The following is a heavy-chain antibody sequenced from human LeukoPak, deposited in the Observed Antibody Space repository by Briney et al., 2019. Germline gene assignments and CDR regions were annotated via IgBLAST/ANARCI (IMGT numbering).Heavy chain of an antibody. J-gene: IGHJ5*02. CDR2: ISYDGSNK. V-gene: IGHV3-30*18. Sequence: GGSLRLSCAASGFTFSSYGMHWVRQAPGKGLEWVAVISYDGSNKYYADSVKGRFTISRDNSKNTLCLQMNSLRAEDTAVYYCAKGGYDYVWGSYSTLDPWGQGTLVTVSS. CDR3: AKGGYDYVWGSYSTLDP. CDR1: GFTFSSYG. D-gene: IGHD3-16*01.